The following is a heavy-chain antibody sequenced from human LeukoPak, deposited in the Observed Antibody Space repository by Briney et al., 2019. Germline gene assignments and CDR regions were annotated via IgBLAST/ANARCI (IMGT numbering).Heavy chain of an antibody. Sequence: GESLKISCKGSGYSFTNYWIGWVRQMPGKGLEWMGIIYPGDSDTRYSPSFQGQVTSSADKSISTAYLQWSSLKASDTAMYYCARLTVVTATRQYYFDYWGQGTLVSVSS. CDR2: IYPGDSDT. V-gene: IGHV5-51*01. D-gene: IGHD2-21*02. CDR3: ARLTVVTATRQYYFDY. J-gene: IGHJ4*02. CDR1: GYSFTNYW.